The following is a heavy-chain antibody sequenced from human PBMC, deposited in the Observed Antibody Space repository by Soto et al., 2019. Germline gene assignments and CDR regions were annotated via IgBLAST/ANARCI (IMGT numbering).Heavy chain of an antibody. CDR1: GGSISSSSYY. CDR3: ARHNGGRWFDP. V-gene: IGHV4-39*01. CDR2: IYYSGST. Sequence: SETLSLTCTVSGGSISSSSYYWGWIRQPPGKGLEWIGSIYYSGSTYYNPSLKSRVTISVDTSKNQFSLKLSPVTAADTAVYYCARHNGGRWFDPWGQGTLVTVS. J-gene: IGHJ5*02.